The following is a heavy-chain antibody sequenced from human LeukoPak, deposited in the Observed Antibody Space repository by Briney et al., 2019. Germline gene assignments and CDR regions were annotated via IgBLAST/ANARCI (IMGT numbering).Heavy chain of an antibody. D-gene: IGHD2-15*01. J-gene: IGHJ6*03. CDR1: GGSLSSHY. CDR3: ARTTEGYCRGRSCYSYYYYMDV. V-gene: IGHV4-59*11. Sequence: SETLSLTCTVSGGSLSSHYWSWIRQSPGKGLEWIGLIYDSGSTDYNPSLKSRVTISVDTSKNQFSLKLSSVTAADTAVYYCARTTEGYCRGRSCYSYYYYMDVWGKGTTVTVSS. CDR2: IYDSGST.